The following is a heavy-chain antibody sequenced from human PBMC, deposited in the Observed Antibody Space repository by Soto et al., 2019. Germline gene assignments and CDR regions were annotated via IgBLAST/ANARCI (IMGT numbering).Heavy chain of an antibody. CDR2: MNPNSGNT. V-gene: IGHV1-8*01. CDR1: GYTFTSDD. J-gene: IGHJ4*02. Sequence: GASVKVSCKASGYTFTSDDINWVRQATGRGLEWMGWMNPNSGNTGYAQKFQGRVTMTRNTSITTAYMELSSLTFEDTAVYYCARGLSHYYGSGPGDNWGQGTLVTVSS. D-gene: IGHD3-10*01. CDR3: ARGLSHYYGSGPGDN.